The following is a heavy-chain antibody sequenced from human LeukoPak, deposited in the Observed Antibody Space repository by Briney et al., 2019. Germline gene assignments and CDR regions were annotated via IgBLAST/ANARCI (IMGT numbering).Heavy chain of an antibody. Sequence: PGGSLRLSCAASGFTFSSYWMHWVRQAPGKGLEWVSGINWNGGSTGYADSVKGRFTISRDNAKNSLYLQMNSRRAEDTALYYCARDLWGQQSDYWGQGTLVTVSS. CDR2: INWNGGST. CDR3: ARDLWGQQSDY. V-gene: IGHV3-20*04. D-gene: IGHD6-13*01. CDR1: GFTFSSYW. J-gene: IGHJ4*02.